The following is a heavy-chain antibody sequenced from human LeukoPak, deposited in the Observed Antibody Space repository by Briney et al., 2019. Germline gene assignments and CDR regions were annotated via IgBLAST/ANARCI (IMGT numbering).Heavy chain of an antibody. J-gene: IGHJ3*02. Sequence: GESLKISCKGSGSSFTSYWIGWVRQMPGKGLEWMGIIYPGDSDTRYSPSFQGQVTISADKSISTAYLRWSSLKASDTAMYYCARRVVVAATPGYDAFDIWGQGTMVTVSS. CDR3: ARRVVVAATPGYDAFDI. CDR1: GSSFTSYW. D-gene: IGHD2-15*01. CDR2: IYPGDSDT. V-gene: IGHV5-51*01.